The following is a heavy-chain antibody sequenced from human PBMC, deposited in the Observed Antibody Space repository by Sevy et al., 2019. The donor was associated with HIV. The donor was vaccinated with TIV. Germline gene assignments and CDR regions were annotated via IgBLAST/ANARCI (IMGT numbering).Heavy chain of an antibody. J-gene: IGHJ4*02. D-gene: IGHD5-18*01. CDR1: GFSLNNYW. V-gene: IGHV3-7*01. Sequence: GGSLRLSCAASGFSLNNYWMNWVRQAPGKGLEWVANIKQDGSVKYYVDSVKGRFTISRDNARNLLYLQMNSLRVEDTAVYYCARGKSGYGYGLDYWGQGTLVTVSS. CDR3: ARGKSGYGYGLDY. CDR2: IKQDGSVK.